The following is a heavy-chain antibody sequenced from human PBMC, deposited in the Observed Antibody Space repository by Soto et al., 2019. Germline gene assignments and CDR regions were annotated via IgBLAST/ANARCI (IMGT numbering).Heavy chain of an antibody. J-gene: IGHJ3*02. CDR2: ISSSSSYI. CDR1: GFTFSDYI. D-gene: IGHD2-2*01. Sequence: EIQLVESGGGLVKPGESLRLSCAASGFTFSDYIMNWVRQAPGKGLEWLSSISSSSSYIFYADSVKGRFTISRDNAKNSLFLHMNSLRADDTAVYYCASSREYCSSTNCYVAFDIWGQGKMVTVSP. CDR3: ASSREYCSSTNCYVAFDI. V-gene: IGHV3-21*01.